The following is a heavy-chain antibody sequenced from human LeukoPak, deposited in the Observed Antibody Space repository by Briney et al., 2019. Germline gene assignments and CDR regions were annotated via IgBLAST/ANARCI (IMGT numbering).Heavy chain of an antibody. J-gene: IGHJ4*02. D-gene: IGHD3-22*01. CDR1: GFTFRTSA. V-gene: IGHV3-30*19. CDR3: ARDLYDYDSSGYQDY. Sequence: GGSLRLSCAASGFTFRTSAMNWVRQAPGKGLEWVAVISYDGRNPYYADSVTGRFTISRDNSRNTLFLRMHSLTAEDTAVYYCARDLYDYDSSGYQDYWGRGTLVTVSS. CDR2: ISYDGRNP.